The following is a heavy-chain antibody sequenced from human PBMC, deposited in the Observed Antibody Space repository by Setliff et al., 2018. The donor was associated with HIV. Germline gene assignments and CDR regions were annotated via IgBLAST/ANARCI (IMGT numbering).Heavy chain of an antibody. Sequence: SETLSLTCAVYGGSFSGYYWSWIRQPPGKGLEWIGEINHSGRTNYNPSLKSRVTISVDTSKNQFSLKLSSVTAADTAVYYCARGYDYVWGSYRLPYYFDYWGQGTLVTVSS. CDR1: GGSFSGYY. D-gene: IGHD3-16*02. V-gene: IGHV4-34*01. J-gene: IGHJ4*02. CDR2: INHSGRT. CDR3: ARGYDYVWGSYRLPYYFDY.